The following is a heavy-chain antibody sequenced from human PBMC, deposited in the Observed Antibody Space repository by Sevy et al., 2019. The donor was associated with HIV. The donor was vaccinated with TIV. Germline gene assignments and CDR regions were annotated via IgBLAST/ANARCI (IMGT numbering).Heavy chain of an antibody. V-gene: IGHV3-11*01. CDR2: ISGSSIT. D-gene: IGHD2-2*03. CDR1: GFIFSDYY. J-gene: IGHJ4*02. CDR3: ARDPLLGIAREVARGGY. Sequence: GGSLRLSCSGSGFIFSDYYTSWIRQAPGRGLEWVSYISGSSITYYADSVEGRFTISRDNARNSLYLQMNSLRADDTAVYYCARDPLLGIAREVARGGYWGQGTLVTVSS.